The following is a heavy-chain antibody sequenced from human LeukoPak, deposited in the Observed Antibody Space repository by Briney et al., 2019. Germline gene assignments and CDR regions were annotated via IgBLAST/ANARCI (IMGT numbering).Heavy chain of an antibody. D-gene: IGHD1-26*01. CDR1: GFTFSSYA. CDR3: AKDAGLIVGATDY. CDR2: IRTSGGAT. J-gene: IGHJ4*02. V-gene: IGHV3-23*01. Sequence: GGSLRLSCAASGFTFSSYAMSWVRQAPGKGLEWVSSIRTSGGATYYADSVKGRFTISRDNSKNTLYLQMNSLRAEDTAVYYCAKDAGLIVGATDYWGQGTLVTVSS.